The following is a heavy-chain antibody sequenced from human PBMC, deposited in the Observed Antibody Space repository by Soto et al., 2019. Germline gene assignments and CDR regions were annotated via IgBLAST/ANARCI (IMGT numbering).Heavy chain of an antibody. CDR3: ARGAYYYDSSGLSY. Sequence: VLLVESGGGLVQPGGSLRLSCAASGFTFSSYSMNWVRQAPGKGLEWVSYISSSSSTIYYADSVKGRFTISRDNAKNSLYLQMNSLRAEDTAVYYCARGAYYYDSSGLSYWGQGTLVTVSS. V-gene: IGHV3-48*01. D-gene: IGHD3-22*01. CDR2: ISSSSSTI. J-gene: IGHJ4*02. CDR1: GFTFSSYS.